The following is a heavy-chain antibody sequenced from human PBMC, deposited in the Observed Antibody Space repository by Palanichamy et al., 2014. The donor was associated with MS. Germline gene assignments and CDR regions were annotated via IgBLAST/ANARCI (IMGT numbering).Heavy chain of an antibody. J-gene: IGHJ3*02. D-gene: IGHD6-13*01. Sequence: ISSSGTTTYYADSVKGRFAISRDNAHNSLYLQMNTLRAEDTALYYCARQKWGSSRDGEPSDIWGQGTMVTVSS. CDR2: ISSSGTTT. CDR3: ARQKWGSSRDGEPSDI. V-gene: IGHV3-48*03.